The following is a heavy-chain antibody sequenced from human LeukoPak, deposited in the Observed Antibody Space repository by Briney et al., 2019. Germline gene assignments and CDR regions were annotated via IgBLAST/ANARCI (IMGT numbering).Heavy chain of an antibody. V-gene: IGHV3-74*01. J-gene: IGHJ6*02. CDR3: ARAPPITMIVVVKYGMDV. CDR2: INSDGSST. D-gene: IGHD3-22*01. CDR1: GFTFSSCW. Sequence: GGSLRLSCAASGFTFSSCWMHWVRQAPGKGLVWVSRINSDGSSTSYADSVKGRFTISRDNAKNTLYLQMNSLRAEDTAVYYCARAPPITMIVVVKYGMDVWGQGTTVTVSS.